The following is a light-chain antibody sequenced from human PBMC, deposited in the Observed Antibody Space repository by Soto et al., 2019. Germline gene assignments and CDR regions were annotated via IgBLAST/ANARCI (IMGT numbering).Light chain of an antibody. CDR2: EVS. J-gene: IGLJ3*02. CDR1: SSDVGSYNF. CDR3: CSYAGSHWV. Sequence: QSALTQPASVSGSPGQSITISCTGTSSDVGSYNFVSWYQQHPGKAPKLMIYEVSKRPSGVSNSFSGSKSGNTASLTISGLQAEDEADYYCCSYAGSHWVFGGGTKLTVL. V-gene: IGLV2-23*02.